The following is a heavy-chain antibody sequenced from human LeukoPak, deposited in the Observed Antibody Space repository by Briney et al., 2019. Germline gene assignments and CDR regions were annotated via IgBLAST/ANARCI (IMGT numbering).Heavy chain of an antibody. D-gene: IGHD4-17*01. J-gene: IGHJ1*01. CDR3: AVDYGDYEYFQH. V-gene: IGHV3-23*01. Sequence: QTGGSLRLSCAASGFTFSSYAMSWVRPAPGKGLEWVSAISGSGGSTYYADSVKGRFTISRDNSKNTLYLQMNSLRAEDTAVYYCAVDYGDYEYFQHWGQGTLVTVSS. CDR2: ISGSGGST. CDR1: GFTFSSYA.